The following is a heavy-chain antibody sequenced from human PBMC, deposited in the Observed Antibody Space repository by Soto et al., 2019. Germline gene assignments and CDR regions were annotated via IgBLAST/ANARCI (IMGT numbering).Heavy chain of an antibody. CDR1: GGSISSSNW. CDR2: IYHSGST. D-gene: IGHD3-22*01. CDR3: ARDPRGVILYHHYGMDV. Sequence: SETLSLTCAVSGGSISSSNWWSWVRQPPGKGLEWIGEIYHSGSTNYNPSLKSRVTISVDKSKNQFSLKLSSVTAADTAVYYCARDPRGVILYHHYGMDVWGQGTTVTVSS. V-gene: IGHV4-4*02. J-gene: IGHJ6*02.